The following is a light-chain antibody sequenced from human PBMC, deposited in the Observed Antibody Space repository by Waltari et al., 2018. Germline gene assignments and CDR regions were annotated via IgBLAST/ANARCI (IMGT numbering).Light chain of an antibody. V-gene: IGKV3-15*01. J-gene: IGKJ4*01. CDR2: GAS. CDR3: QQYTTLPLT. Sequence: EIVMTQSPGTLSVSPGEGATLPCRASQSVSSNVAWYQQRPGQAPRLLIFGASTRATGIPARFSGSESGTEFTLTISSLQSEDSAVYFCQQYTTLPLTFGGGTKVEI. CDR1: QSVSSN.